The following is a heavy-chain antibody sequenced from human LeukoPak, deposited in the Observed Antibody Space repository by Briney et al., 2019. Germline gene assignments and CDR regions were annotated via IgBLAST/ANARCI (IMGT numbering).Heavy chain of an antibody. CDR2: INYSGST. CDR3: ARHLLYYYGSGNPRKWFDP. J-gene: IGHJ5*02. V-gene: IGHV4-34*01. Sequence: KPSETPSLPCAVYGRSLCGYYWRWIPQPPRKGPGWVGEINYSGSTNYNPSLKSRVTISVDTSKNQFSLKLSSVTAADTAVYYCARHLLYYYGSGNPRKWFDPWGQGTLVTVSS. CDR1: GRSLCGYY. D-gene: IGHD3-10*01.